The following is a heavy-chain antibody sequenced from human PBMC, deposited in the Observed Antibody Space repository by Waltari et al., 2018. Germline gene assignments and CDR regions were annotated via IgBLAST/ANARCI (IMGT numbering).Heavy chain of an antibody. Sequence: EVQLVQSGGDWVQPGGSLRLSCAASGFTFSSYSMNWVRQAPGKGLEWVSYISSSSDTIYYADSVKGRFTSSRDNAKNSLYLQMNSLRAEDTAVYYCARGRDGLRYFDLWGRGTLVTVSS. CDR3: ARGRDGLRYFDL. CDR1: GFTFSSYS. CDR2: ISSSSDTI. J-gene: IGHJ2*01. V-gene: IGHV3-48*04.